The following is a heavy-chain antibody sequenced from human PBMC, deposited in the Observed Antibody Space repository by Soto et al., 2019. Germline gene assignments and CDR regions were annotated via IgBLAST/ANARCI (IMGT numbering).Heavy chain of an antibody. CDR1: GFTFTSYA. CDR2: VNPNSDNT. Sequence: VQLLQSGAEVKKPGASVKVSCKTSGFTFTSYAINWLRQAPGQGLEWLGWVNPNSDNTDYSQKFQGRVTMTRNTSMTTAYMELSSLRSDDTAVYYCARVPFVNFGDSVPCDYWGKGTLVTVSS. J-gene: IGHJ4*02. CDR3: ARVPFVNFGDSVPCDY. V-gene: IGHV1-8*01. D-gene: IGHD4-17*01.